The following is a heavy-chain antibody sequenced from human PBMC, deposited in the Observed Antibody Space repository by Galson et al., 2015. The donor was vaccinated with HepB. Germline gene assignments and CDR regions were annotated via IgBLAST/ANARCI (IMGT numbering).Heavy chain of an antibody. V-gene: IGHV1-18*01. Sequence: SCKAVGYTFDTYGISWVRQAPGQGLEWMGWIRVSNGNTTYAQKFQDRVTMTADRGTRTAYMEVTSLRSEDTAVYYCARDDLIVGANPDYWGQGTLVIVSS. D-gene: IGHD1-26*01. CDR1: GYTFDTYG. CDR2: IRVSNGNT. CDR3: ARDDLIVGANPDY. J-gene: IGHJ4*02.